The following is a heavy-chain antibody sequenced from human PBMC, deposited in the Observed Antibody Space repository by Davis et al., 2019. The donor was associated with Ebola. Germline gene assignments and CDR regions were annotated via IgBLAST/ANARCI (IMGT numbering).Heavy chain of an antibody. J-gene: IGHJ4*02. V-gene: IGHV3-23*01. Sequence: GGSLRLSCAASGFTFSSYAMSWVRQAPGKGLEWVSAISGSGGSTYYADSVKGRFTISRDNSKNTLYLQMNSLRAEDTAVYYCARDPHDYGGADYWGQGTLVSVSS. CDR1: GFTFSSYA. CDR2: ISGSGGST. CDR3: ARDPHDYGGADY. D-gene: IGHD4-23*01.